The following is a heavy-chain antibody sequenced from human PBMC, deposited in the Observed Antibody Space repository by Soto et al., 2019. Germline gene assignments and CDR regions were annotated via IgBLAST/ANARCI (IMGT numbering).Heavy chain of an antibody. CDR1: GGSISSYY. J-gene: IGHJ2*01. D-gene: IGHD5-12*01. Sequence: QVQLQESGPGLVKPSETLSLTCTVSGGSISSYYWSWIRQPPGKGLEWIGYIYYSGSTNYNPSLKSRVTISVDTSKNQFSLKLSSVTAADTAVYYCARSQARAVGYNLGNWYFDLWGRGTLVTVSS. V-gene: IGHV4-59*01. CDR3: ARSQARAVGYNLGNWYFDL. CDR2: IYYSGST.